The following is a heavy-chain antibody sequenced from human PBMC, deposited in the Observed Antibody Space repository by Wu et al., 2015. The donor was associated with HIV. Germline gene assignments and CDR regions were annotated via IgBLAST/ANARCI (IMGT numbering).Heavy chain of an antibody. CDR2: INPHNGAT. CDR1: GYTFSDYY. J-gene: IGHJ5*02. Sequence: VQLVQSGAEVKKPGASVNVSCKTSGYTFSDYYINWVRQAPGQGLEWVGWINPHNGATKYAQKFQGRVTLTRDTSLNTAYMELSSLRSDDTAIFYCATQVSIVRFDPWGQGTLVTVSS. D-gene: IGHD5/OR15-5a*01. V-gene: IGHV1-2*02. CDR3: ATQVSIVRFDP.